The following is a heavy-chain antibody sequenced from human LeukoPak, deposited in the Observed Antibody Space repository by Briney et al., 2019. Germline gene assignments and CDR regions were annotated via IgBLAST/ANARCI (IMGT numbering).Heavy chain of an antibody. J-gene: IGHJ4*02. Sequence: ASVKVSCKASGYTFTSYGINWVRQAPGQGLERMGWISAYNGNTNYAQKLQGRVTMTTDTSTSTAYMELRSLRSDDTAVYYCARDWFGEFPLDYWGQGTLVTVSS. CDR3: ARDWFGEFPLDY. D-gene: IGHD3-10*01. CDR1: GYTFTSYG. CDR2: ISAYNGNT. V-gene: IGHV1-18*01.